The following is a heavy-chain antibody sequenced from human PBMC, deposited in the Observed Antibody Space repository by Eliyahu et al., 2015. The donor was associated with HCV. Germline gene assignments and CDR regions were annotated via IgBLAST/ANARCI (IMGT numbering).Heavy chain of an antibody. CDR3: ARDRGADIVVVPATINYFDY. J-gene: IGHJ4*02. Sequence: EVQLVESGGGLVKPGGSLRLSCAASGFTFSSXSXNWVRQAPGKGLEWVSSISSSSSYIYYADSVKGRFTISRDNAKNSLYLQMNSLRAEDTAVYYCARDRGADIVVVPATINYFDYWGQGTLVTVSS. CDR1: GFTFSSXS. D-gene: IGHD2-2*01. CDR2: ISSSSSYI. V-gene: IGHV3-21*01.